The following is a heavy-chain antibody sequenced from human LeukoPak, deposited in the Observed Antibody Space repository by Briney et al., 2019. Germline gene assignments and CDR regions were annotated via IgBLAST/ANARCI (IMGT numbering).Heavy chain of an antibody. Sequence: SETLSLTCTVSGGSISGGGYYWSWIRQHPGKGLEWIGYIYYSGSTYYNPSLKSRVTISVDTSKNQFSLRLSSVTAADTAVYNCARAWNRGYYFDYWGQETLVTVSS. CDR1: GGSISGGGYY. J-gene: IGHJ4*02. CDR2: IYYSGST. D-gene: IGHD1-1*01. CDR3: ARAWNRGYYFDY. V-gene: IGHV4-31*03.